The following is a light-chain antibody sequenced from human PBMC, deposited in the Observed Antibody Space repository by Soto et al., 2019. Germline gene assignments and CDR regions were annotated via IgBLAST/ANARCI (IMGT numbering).Light chain of an antibody. J-gene: IGKJ4*01. CDR1: QSVSSN. CDR2: GAS. V-gene: IGKV3-20*01. Sequence: EIVMTQSPATLSVSPGERVTLSCRASQSVSSNLAWYQQKPGQAPRQLIYGASSRATGIPDRFSGSGSGTDFTLTITRLEPEDFAVYYCQHYRTSFGGGTRVEIK. CDR3: QHYRTS.